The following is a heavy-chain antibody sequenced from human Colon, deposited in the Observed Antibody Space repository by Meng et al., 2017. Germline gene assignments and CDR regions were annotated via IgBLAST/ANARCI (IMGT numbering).Heavy chain of an antibody. CDR2: IYYTGNT. D-gene: IGHD4-17*01. V-gene: IGHV4-61*03. J-gene: IGHJ5*02. CDR3: ARVNGDFDEAWFDP. CDR1: GASVSSDSHY. Sequence: QGQLQEAGQGFGRPSETLSLTCTVSGASVSSDSHYWSWIRQSPGKGLEWIGYIYYTGNTNYNPSLASRVSMSLDTSKNHFSLHLTSVTAADTAIYYCARVNGDFDEAWFDPWGQGTLVTVSS.